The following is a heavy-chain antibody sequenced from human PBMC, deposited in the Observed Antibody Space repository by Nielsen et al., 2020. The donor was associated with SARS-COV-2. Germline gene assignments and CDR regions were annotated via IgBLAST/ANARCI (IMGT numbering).Heavy chain of an antibody. V-gene: IGHV1-2*02. D-gene: IGHD2-2*01. Sequence: ASVKVSCKASGYTFTGYYMHWVRQAPGQGLEWMGWINPNSGGTNYAQKFQGRVTITRDMSTSTAYMELSSLRSEDTAVYYCAADPVGQLLSSWGQGTLVTVSS. CDR3: AADPVGQLLSS. J-gene: IGHJ4*02. CDR1: GYTFTGYY. CDR2: INPNSGGT.